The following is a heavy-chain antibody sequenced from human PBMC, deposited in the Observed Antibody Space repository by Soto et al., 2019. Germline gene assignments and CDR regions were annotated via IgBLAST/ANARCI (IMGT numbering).Heavy chain of an antibody. D-gene: IGHD6-13*01. CDR3: ARLPYSSSWYYNWFDP. V-gene: IGHV5-51*01. J-gene: IGHJ5*02. Sequence: GESLKISCKGSGYSFTSYWIGWVRQMPGKGLEWMGIIYLGDSDTRYSPSFQGQVTISADKSISTAYLQWSSLKASDTAMYYCARLPYSSSWYYNWFDPWGHGTLVTVSS. CDR2: IYLGDSDT. CDR1: GYSFTSYW.